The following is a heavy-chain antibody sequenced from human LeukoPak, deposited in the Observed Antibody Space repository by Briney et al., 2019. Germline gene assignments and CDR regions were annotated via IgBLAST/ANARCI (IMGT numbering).Heavy chain of an antibody. V-gene: IGHV4-34*01. CDR3: ARGAARTYYYYGMDV. CDR1: GGSFSGYY. D-gene: IGHD6-6*01. J-gene: IGHJ6*02. CDR2: INHSGST. Sequence: SETLSLTYAVYGGSFSGYYWSWIRQPPGKGLEWIGEINHSGSTNYNPSLKSRVTISVDTSKNQFSLKLSSVTAADTAVYYCARGAARTYYYYGMDVWGQGTTVTVSS.